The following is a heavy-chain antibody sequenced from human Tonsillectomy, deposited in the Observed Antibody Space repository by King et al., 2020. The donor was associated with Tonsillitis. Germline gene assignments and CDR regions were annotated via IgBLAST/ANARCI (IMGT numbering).Heavy chain of an antibody. Sequence: VQLVESGGGLAQPGGSLRLSCAASGFTFINYAMSWVRQAPGKGLEWVSGIGGNGYATYYADSVKGRFTISRDTSKSRDTSKNTLYLQMNSLRAEDTAVYYCVKDISGINVVRGVNDAFDVWGQGTLVTVSS. D-gene: IGHD3-10*01. J-gene: IGHJ3*01. CDR2: IGGNGYAT. CDR1: GFTFINYA. V-gene: IGHV3-23*04. CDR3: VKDISGINVVRGVNDAFDV.